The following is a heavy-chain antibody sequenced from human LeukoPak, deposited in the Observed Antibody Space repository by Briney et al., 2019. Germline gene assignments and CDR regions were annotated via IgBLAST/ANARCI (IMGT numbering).Heavy chain of an antibody. CDR1: GHTFTSYD. CDR3: ARKRYSSSSNYYYMDV. J-gene: IGHJ6*03. Sequence: VASVKVSCKASGHTFTSYDINWVRQATGQGLEWMGWMNPITGNTDYAQKFQGRVTFSKNTSISTAYMELSSLRSEDTAVYYCARKRYSSSSNYYYMDVWGRGTTVTVSS. V-gene: IGHV1-8*03. CDR2: MNPITGNT. D-gene: IGHD6-6*01.